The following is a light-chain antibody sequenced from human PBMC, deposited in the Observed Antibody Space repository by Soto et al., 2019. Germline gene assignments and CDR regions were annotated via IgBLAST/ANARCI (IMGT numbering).Light chain of an antibody. J-gene: IGLJ1*01. V-gene: IGLV2-14*01. CDR1: SSDVGGYNY. CDR2: DVS. Sequence: QSVLTQPASVSGSPGQSITTSCTGTSSDVGGYNYVSWYQQHPGKAPKLMIYDVSNRPSGVSNRFSGSKSGNTASLTISGLQAEDEADYYCSSYTSSSTLVFGTGTKGTVL. CDR3: SSYTSSSTLV.